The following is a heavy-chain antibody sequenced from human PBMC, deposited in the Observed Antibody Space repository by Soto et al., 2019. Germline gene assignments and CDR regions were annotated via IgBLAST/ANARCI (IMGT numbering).Heavy chain of an antibody. D-gene: IGHD2-15*01. Sequence: VELMQYWAEVKKPGSSLIDSCNVFVETLNRKSIGLVRQAQGQGREWGGGIVPLSERKNYAQELQGRVSVIPDDSPSTVYMDLINLKSDDTAVYYCARNSGRDRHSGCGCFSLDVWGQGILITISS. CDR2: IVPLSERK. J-gene: IGHJ4*02. V-gene: IGHV1-69*01. CDR1: VETLNRKS. CDR3: ARNSGRDRHSGCGCFSLDV.